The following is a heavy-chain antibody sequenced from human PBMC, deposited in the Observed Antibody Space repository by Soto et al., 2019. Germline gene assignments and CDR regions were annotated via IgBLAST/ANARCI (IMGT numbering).Heavy chain of an antibody. CDR3: AKDRRNIVVVPAAIGGRYYYGMDV. CDR2: ISYDGSNK. CDR1: GFTFSSYG. J-gene: IGHJ6*02. Sequence: PGGSLRLSCAASGFTFSSYGMHWVRQAPGKGLEWVAVISYDGSNKYYADSVKGRFTISRDNSKNTLYLQMNSLRAEDTAVYYCAKDRRNIVVVPAAIGGRYYYGMDVWGQGTTVTVSS. D-gene: IGHD2-2*01. V-gene: IGHV3-30*18.